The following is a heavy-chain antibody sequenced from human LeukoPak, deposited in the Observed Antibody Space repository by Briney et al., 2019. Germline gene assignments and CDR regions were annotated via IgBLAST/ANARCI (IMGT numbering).Heavy chain of an antibody. CDR2: ISSSSTYI. J-gene: IGHJ4*02. V-gene: IGHV3-21*01. CDR1: GFTFSSYS. Sequence: GGSLRLSCAASGFTFSSYSRNWVRQAPGKGLEWVSSISSSSTYISYADSVKGRFTVSRDNAKNSLYLQMNSLRAEDTAVYYCARDKFSYGDPYYLDYWGQGTLVTVSS. D-gene: IGHD4-17*01. CDR3: ARDKFSYGDPYYLDY.